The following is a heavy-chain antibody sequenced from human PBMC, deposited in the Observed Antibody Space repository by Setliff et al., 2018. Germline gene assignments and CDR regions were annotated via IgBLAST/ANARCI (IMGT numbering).Heavy chain of an antibody. Sequence: PSETLSLTCVVSGYSITNGYYWGWIRQPPGKGLEWIGSINHGGDTSYNPSPQSRVAISVDTSKNQFSLKLSSVTAADTAVYYCVRRTYYYDTSPMGWFDPWGQGILVTVSS. CDR2: INHGGDT. J-gene: IGHJ5*02. CDR3: VRRTYYYDTSPMGWFDP. CDR1: GYSITNGYY. D-gene: IGHD3-22*01. V-gene: IGHV4-38-2*01.